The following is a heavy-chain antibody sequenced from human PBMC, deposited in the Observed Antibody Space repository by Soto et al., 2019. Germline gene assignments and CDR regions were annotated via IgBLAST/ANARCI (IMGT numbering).Heavy chain of an antibody. CDR2: IAHDEIQT. CDR3: ARDLPNGYFDY. Sequence: DVQLVESGGGLVQPGGSLRLSCVASGFTFTNYWMTWVSQAPGKGLEWVANIAHDEIQTSFADSVRDRFTISRDNAENSVYLQMNNLRVEDTAVYYCARDLPNGYFDYWGQGNLVTVSS. V-gene: IGHV3-7*01. CDR1: GFTFTNYW. J-gene: IGHJ4*01.